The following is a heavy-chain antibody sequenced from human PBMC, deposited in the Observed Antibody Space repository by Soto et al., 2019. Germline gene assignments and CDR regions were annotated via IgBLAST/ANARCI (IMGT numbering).Heavy chain of an antibody. Sequence: QVQLVQSGAEVKTPGASVKVSCKASGFTFASNDINWVRQAPGQGLQWMGWMNANVDATDSPQEFKGRVSMTSNASRSTAYLELHNLKSDDTAVYYCAREVVVGGSLWLDPWGQGSLVTVSS. D-gene: IGHD2-15*01. CDR1: GFTFASND. CDR2: MNANVDAT. CDR3: AREVVVGGSLWLDP. V-gene: IGHV1-8*01. J-gene: IGHJ5*02.